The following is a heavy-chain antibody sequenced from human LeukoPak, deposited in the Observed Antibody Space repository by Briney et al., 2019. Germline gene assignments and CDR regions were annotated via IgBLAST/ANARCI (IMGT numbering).Heavy chain of an antibody. D-gene: IGHD6-13*01. CDR3: AHHPVAAAGAQHPGFDY. J-gene: IGHJ4*02. Sequence: SGPTLVKPTQTLTLTCTFSGFSLSTSGVGVGWIRQPPGKALEWLALIYWDDDKRYSPSLKSRLTITKDTSKNQVVLTMTNMDPVDTATYYCAHHPVAAAGAQHPGFDYWGQGTLVTVSS. CDR2: IYWDDDK. V-gene: IGHV2-5*02. CDR1: GFSLSTSGVG.